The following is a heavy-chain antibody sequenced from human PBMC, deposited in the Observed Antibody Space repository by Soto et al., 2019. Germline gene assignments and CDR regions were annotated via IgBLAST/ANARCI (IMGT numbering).Heavy chain of an antibody. V-gene: IGHV5-10-1*01. CDR2: IDPSDFYT. J-gene: IGHJ6*02. D-gene: IGHD2-2*01. CDR1: GYDFSTYW. Sequence: PGESLKISCQASGYDFSTYWISWVRQMPGKGLEWMGRIDPSDFYTNYRPSFQGHVTISVDKSINTVYLQWSSLKASDTAMYYCARLGRCSSTSCFYYYYGMDVWGQGTTVTVSS. CDR3: ARLGRCSSTSCFYYYYGMDV.